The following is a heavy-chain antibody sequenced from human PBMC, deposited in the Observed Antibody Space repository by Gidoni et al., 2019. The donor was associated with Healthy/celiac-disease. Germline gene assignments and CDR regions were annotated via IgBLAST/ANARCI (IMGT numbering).Heavy chain of an antibody. CDR1: GFTFSSYS. CDR2: ISSSSSTI. CDR3: AREETRGYSYVGDAFDI. Sequence: EVQLVESGGGLVQPGGSLRLSCAASGFTFSSYSMNWVRQAPGKGLEWVSYISSSSSTIYYADSVKGRFTISRDNAKNSLYLQMNSLRDEDTAVYYCAREETRGYSYVGDAFDIWGQGTMVTVSS. V-gene: IGHV3-48*02. J-gene: IGHJ3*02. D-gene: IGHD5-18*01.